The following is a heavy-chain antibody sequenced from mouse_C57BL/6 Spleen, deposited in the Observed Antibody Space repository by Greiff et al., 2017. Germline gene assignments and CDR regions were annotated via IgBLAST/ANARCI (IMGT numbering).Heavy chain of an antibody. J-gene: IGHJ2*01. CDR3: SRRMEGY. CDR1: GYTFTSYW. D-gene: IGHD2-3*01. V-gene: IGHV1-50*01. Sequence: QVQLQQPGAELVKPGASVKLSCKASGYTFTSYWMQWVKQRPGQGLEWIGEIDPSDSYTNYNQKFKGKATLTVDTSSSTAYMQLSSLTSENSAVYYCSRRMEGYWGQGTTLTVAS. CDR2: IDPSDSYT.